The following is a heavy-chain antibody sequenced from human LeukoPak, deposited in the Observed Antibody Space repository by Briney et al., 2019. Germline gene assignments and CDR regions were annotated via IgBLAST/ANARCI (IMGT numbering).Heavy chain of an antibody. CDR1: GGTFSSYA. V-gene: IGHV1-69*04. Sequence: GSSVKVSCKASGGTFSSYAISWVRQAPGQGLEWMGRIIPILGIANYAQKFQGRVTITADKSTCTAYMELSSLRSEDTAVYYCASLRYSPLGYYAMDVWGQVTTVTV. D-gene: IGHD3-9*01. J-gene: IGHJ6*02. CDR2: IIPILGIA. CDR3: ASLRYSPLGYYAMDV.